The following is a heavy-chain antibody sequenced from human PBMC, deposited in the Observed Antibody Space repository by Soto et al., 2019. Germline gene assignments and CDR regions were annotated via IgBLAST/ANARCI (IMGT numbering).Heavy chain of an antibody. CDR3: AKSGSHSYFDY. V-gene: IGHV3-23*01. CDR1: GFTFSSYS. Sequence: PGGSLRLSCAASGFTFSSYSMNWVRQAPGKGLEWVSSISNSGGNTYYADSVKGRFTISRDNSKNTLYLQMNSLRTEDTAVYYCAKSGSHSYFDYWGQGTMVTLSS. CDR2: ISNSGGNT. D-gene: IGHD1-26*01. J-gene: IGHJ4*02.